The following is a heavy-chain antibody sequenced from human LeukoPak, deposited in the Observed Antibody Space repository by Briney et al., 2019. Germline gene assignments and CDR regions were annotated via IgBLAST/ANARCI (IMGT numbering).Heavy chain of an antibody. CDR1: GYTFTSYY. CDR2: INPNSGGT. V-gene: IGHV1-2*02. D-gene: IGHD3-22*01. J-gene: IGHJ4*02. Sequence: ASVKVSCKASGYTFTSYYIHWVRQAPGQGLEWMGWINPNSGGTNYAQKFQGRVTMTRDTSISTAYMELSRLRSDDTAVYYCARSSGYSEDFDYWGQGTLVTVSS. CDR3: ARSSGYSEDFDY.